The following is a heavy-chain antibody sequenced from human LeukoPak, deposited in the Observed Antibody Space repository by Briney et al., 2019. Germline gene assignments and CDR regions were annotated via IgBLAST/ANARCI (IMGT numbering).Heavy chain of an antibody. Sequence: GGSLRLSCAASGFTFSVYGMSWVRQAPGKGLEWVSAISGDGTYYADSVKGRFTISRDNSKDTLYLQMNSLRAEDTAVYYCAREMLAAVAAQSWGQGTLVTVSS. CDR2: ISGDGT. CDR1: GFTFSVYG. D-gene: IGHD6-19*01. CDR3: AREMLAAVAAQS. J-gene: IGHJ5*02. V-gene: IGHV3-23*01.